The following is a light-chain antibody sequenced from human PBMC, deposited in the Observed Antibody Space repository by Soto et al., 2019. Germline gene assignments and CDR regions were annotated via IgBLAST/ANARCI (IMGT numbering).Light chain of an antibody. V-gene: IGLV2-14*01. Sequence: QSVLTQPASVSGSPGQSITISSTGTSSDVGGYNYVSWYQQHPGKAPKLMIYEVSNRPSGVSNRFSGSKSANTASLTISGLQAEDEADYYCSSYTNISPYVFGTGTKVTVL. J-gene: IGLJ1*01. CDR1: SSDVGGYNY. CDR3: SSYTNISPYV. CDR2: EVS.